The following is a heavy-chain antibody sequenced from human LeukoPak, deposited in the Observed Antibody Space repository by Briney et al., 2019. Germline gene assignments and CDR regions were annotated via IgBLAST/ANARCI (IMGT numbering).Heavy chain of an antibody. CDR1: GGSISSYY. V-gene: IGHV4-59*01. CDR2: IYYSGST. J-gene: IGHJ2*01. CDR3: ARSYDSSGYYHYYWYFDL. D-gene: IGHD3-22*01. Sequence: SETQSLTCTVSGGSISSYYWSWIRQSPGKGLEWIGYIYYSGSTNYNPSLKSRVTISVDTSKNQFSLKLSSVTAADTAVYYCARSYDSSGYYHYYWYFDLWGRGTLVTVSS.